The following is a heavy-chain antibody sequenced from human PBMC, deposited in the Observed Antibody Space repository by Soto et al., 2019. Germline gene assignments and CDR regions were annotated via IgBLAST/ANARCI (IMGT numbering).Heavy chain of an antibody. J-gene: IGHJ6*04. CDR2: FDPEDGET. CDR1: GYTLTELS. D-gene: IGHD2-15*01. V-gene: IGHV1-24*01. Sequence: ASVKVSCKVSGYTLTELSMHWVRQAPGKGLEWMGGFDPEDGETIYAQKFQGRVTKTEDTSTDTAYMELSSLRSEDTAVYYCATEGVGYCSGGSCYPVWGKGATVTVSS. CDR3: ATEGVGYCSGGSCYPV.